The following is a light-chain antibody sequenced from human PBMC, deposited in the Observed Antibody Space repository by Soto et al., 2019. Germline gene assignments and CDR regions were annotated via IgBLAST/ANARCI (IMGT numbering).Light chain of an antibody. CDR2: EVS. V-gene: IGLV2-18*02. CDR3: SSFTSSKTWV. J-gene: IGLJ3*02. Sequence: QSALTQPPSVSGSPGQSVTISCTGTSSDVGSYNRVSWYQQPPGTAPKLMIYEVSNRPSGVPDRFFGSKSGNTASLTISGLQAKDEADYYCSSFTSSKTWVFGGGTQRTV. CDR1: SSDVGSYNR.